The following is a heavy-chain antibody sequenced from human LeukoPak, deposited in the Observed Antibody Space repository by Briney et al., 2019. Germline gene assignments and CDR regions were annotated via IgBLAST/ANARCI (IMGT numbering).Heavy chain of an antibody. J-gene: IGHJ4*02. Sequence: PGGALRLSCAASGFTFSTYSINWVREAPGKGLEWVSYISRGSSSISYADSVKGRFTISRDNAKHSLYLPMNSLRDEDTAVYYCARVRWASYYFEYWGQGTLVTVSS. CDR2: ISRGSSSI. CDR3: ARVRWASYYFEY. CDR1: GFTFSTYS. D-gene: IGHD4-23*01. V-gene: IGHV3-48*02.